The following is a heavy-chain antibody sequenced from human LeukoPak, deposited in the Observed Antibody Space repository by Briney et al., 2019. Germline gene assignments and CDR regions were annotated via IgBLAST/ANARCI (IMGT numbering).Heavy chain of an antibody. Sequence: GGSLRLSCAASEFTFSSYSMIWVRQAPGKGLEWVSSISISSSYLYYADSVKGRFTISRDNAKNSLYLQMNSLRAEDTAVYYCARDKNWGSGAFDIWGQGTMVTVSS. D-gene: IGHD7-27*01. CDR2: ISISSSYL. CDR1: EFTFSSYS. CDR3: ARDKNWGSGAFDI. V-gene: IGHV3-21*01. J-gene: IGHJ3*02.